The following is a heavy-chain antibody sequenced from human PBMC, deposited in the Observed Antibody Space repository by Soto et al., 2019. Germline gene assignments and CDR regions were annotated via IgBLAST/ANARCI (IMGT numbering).Heavy chain of an antibody. CDR3: THVFVGRSLY. D-gene: IGHD1-26*01. CDR2: IYWDDSK. Sequence: QITLKESGPTLVKPTQTLTLTCTFSGFSLSTDRVGVGWIRQPPGKALDWLAVIYWDDSKTYSPSLKSSLTITEAPSNNQVVLTITNMDPVDTATCYCTHVFVGRSLYWGQGTLVTVSS. J-gene: IGHJ4*02. V-gene: IGHV2-5*02. CDR1: GFSLSTDRVG.